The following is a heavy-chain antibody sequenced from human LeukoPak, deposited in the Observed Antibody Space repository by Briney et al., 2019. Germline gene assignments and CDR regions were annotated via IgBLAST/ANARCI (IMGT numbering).Heavy chain of an antibody. D-gene: IGHD4-17*01. CDR2: ISRDGSAI. CDR3: ARVRRDYGTLRAYDI. CDR1: GFTFSSYE. J-gene: IGHJ3*02. Sequence: GGSLRLSCAVSGFTFSSYEMNWVRQAPGKGLEWVSYISRDGSAIYYADSVKGRFTISRDNAKNSLYLQMNSLRAEDTAVYYCARVRRDYGTLRAYDIWGQGTMVTVSS. V-gene: IGHV3-48*03.